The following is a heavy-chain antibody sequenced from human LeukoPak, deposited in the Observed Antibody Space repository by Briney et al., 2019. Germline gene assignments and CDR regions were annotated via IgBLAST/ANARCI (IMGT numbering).Heavy chain of an antibody. CDR1: GGSISSHY. Sequence: PSETLSLTCTVSGGSISSHYWSWIRQPPGKGLERIGYIYYSGSTNYNPSLKSRVTISVDTSKNQFSLKLSSVSAADTAVYYCAGVAVVPAAIKRYYYYYYMDVWGKGTTVTVSS. D-gene: IGHD2-2*01. J-gene: IGHJ6*03. CDR2: IYYSGST. CDR3: AGVAVVPAAIKRYYYYYYMDV. V-gene: IGHV4-59*11.